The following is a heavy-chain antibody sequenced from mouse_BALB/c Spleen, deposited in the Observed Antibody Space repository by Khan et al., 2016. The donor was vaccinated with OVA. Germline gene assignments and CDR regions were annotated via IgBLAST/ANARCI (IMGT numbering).Heavy chain of an antibody. CDR2: INPSNGYT. Sequence: QVQLKQSGAELARPGASVKMSCKASGYTFTSYTIHWIKLRPGQGLEWIGFINPSNGYTNYNQTFKDKATLTADKSSTTVYMQLSSLTSDDSAVYNCERDGDYHRNDGWFAYWGQGTLVTVSA. D-gene: IGHD2-14*01. J-gene: IGHJ3*01. CDR3: ERDGDYHRNDGWFAY. V-gene: IGHV1-4*01. CDR1: GYTFTSYT.